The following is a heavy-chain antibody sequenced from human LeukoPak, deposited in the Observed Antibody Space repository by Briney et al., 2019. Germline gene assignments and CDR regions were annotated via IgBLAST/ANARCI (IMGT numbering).Heavy chain of an antibody. J-gene: IGHJ4*02. Sequence: SQPLSLTCTVSGDSISSGTYYWTWIRQPAGKGLEWMGRIYSDGSTTYNPSLKSQVTFSVATSENQFSLHLNSVTAADTAVYYCAPERFTMIRELVVSDFVSWGQGILVTVSS. CDR3: APERFTMIRELVVSDFVS. CDR2: IYSDGST. V-gene: IGHV4-61*02. D-gene: IGHD3-10*01. CDR1: GDSISSGTYY.